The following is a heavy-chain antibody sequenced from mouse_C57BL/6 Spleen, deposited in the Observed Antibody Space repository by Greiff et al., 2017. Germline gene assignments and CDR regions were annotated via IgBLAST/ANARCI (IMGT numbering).Heavy chain of an antibody. CDR3: TRGGYGSSYGYVDV. D-gene: IGHD1-1*01. Sequence: QVQLQQSGAELVRPGASVTLSCKASGYTFTDYEMHWVKQTPVHCLAWIGAIDPETGGTAYNQKFKGKAILTADNSSSPAYMALRSLTSEDSAVYYCTRGGYGSSYGYVDVWGTGTTVTVSS. J-gene: IGHJ1*03. CDR2: IDPETGGT. CDR1: GYTFTDYE. V-gene: IGHV1-15*01.